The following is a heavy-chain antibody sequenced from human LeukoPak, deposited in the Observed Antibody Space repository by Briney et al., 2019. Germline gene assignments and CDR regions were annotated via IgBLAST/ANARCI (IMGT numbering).Heavy chain of an antibody. Sequence: GASVKVSCKASGYTFTSYYMHWVRQAPGQGLEWMGIINPSGGSTSYAQKFQGRVTMTRDTSTSTVYMELSSLRSEDTAVYYCARGFFGYYDSSGENAFDIWGQGTMVTVSS. D-gene: IGHD3-22*01. V-gene: IGHV1-46*01. CDR2: INPSGGST. CDR3: ARGFFGYYDSSGENAFDI. J-gene: IGHJ3*02. CDR1: GYTFTSYY.